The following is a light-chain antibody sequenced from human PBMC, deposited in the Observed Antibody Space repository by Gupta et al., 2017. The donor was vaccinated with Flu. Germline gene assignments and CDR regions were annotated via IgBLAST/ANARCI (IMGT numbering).Light chain of an antibody. CDR2: DVS. V-gene: IGLV2-14*01. CDR3: SSYTSISTFYV. CDR1: SSDVGGSNY. J-gene: IGLJ1*01. Sequence: QSALTQPASVSGSPGQSFTISCTGTSSDVGGSNYVSWYQQHPGKAPKLLIYDVSNRPSGVSSRFSGSKSGNTASLTISGLQAEDETDYYCSSYTSISTFYVFGTGTKVTVL.